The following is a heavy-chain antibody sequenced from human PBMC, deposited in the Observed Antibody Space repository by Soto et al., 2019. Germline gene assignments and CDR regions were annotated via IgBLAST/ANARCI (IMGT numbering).Heavy chain of an antibody. CDR1: GGSFSGYY. Sequence: TSETLSLTCAVYGGSFSGYYWSWIRQPPGKGLEWIGEINHSGSTNYNPSLKSRVTISVDTSKNQFSLKLSSVTAADTAVYYCARGRVWNYGNYYYYMDVWGKGTKVTVSS. CDR3: ARGRVWNYGNYYYYMDV. CDR2: INHSGST. J-gene: IGHJ6*03. D-gene: IGHD1-7*01. V-gene: IGHV4-34*01.